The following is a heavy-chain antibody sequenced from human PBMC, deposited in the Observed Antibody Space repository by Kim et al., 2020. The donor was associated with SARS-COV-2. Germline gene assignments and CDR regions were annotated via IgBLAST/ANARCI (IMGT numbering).Heavy chain of an antibody. J-gene: IGHJ4*02. CDR1: GYTFTDYY. CDR2: IHPNSGDT. D-gene: IGHD1-26*01. CDR3: ARGQRDGSSYCEL. V-gene: IGHV1-2*06. Sequence: ASVKVSCKASGYTFTDYYIDWVRQAPGQGLEWMGRIHPNSGDTDYAQKFRDRVTMTRDTSVTTTYMEMSTLRSDETADFYCARGQRDGSSYCELWGQGTLVTVSS.